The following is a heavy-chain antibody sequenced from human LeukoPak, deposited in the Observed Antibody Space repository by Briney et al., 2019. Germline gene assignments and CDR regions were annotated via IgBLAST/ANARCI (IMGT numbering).Heavy chain of an antibody. CDR1: GYSISSGYQ. Sequence: PSETLSLTCAVSGYSISSGYQWAWIRQPPGKTLEWIGSTFHTGSAHYNPSLKSRVTISVGTYTNHFSLRLTSVTAADTAVYYCARDPRWLTPDCTSISCYENYFDPWGQGILVTVSS. D-gene: IGHD2-2*01. CDR2: TFHTGSA. V-gene: IGHV4-38-2*02. J-gene: IGHJ5*02. CDR3: ARDPRWLTPDCTSISCYENYFDP.